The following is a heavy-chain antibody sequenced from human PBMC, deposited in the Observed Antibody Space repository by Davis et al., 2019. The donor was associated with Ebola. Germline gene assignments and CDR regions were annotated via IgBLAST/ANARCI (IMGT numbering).Heavy chain of an antibody. CDR1: ADTLTELS. CDR3: ARLGHVVFD. CDR2: INPGSGGT. J-gene: IGHJ4*02. Sequence: ASVKVSCKVSADTLTELSIHWVRRAPGQGLEWMGRINPGSGGTNYAQKFQGRVTMTRDTSITTTYMDLTRLRIDDTAVYYCARLGHVVFDWGQGTLVTVSS. D-gene: IGHD2-15*01. V-gene: IGHV1-2*06.